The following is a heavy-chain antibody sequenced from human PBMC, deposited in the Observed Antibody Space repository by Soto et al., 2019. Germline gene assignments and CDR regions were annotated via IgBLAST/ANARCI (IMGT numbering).Heavy chain of an antibody. D-gene: IGHD4-17*01. CDR1: GYTFTSYA. V-gene: IGHV1-18*01. Sequence: VASVKVSCKASGYTFTSYAMHWVRQAPGQRLEWMGWISAYNGNTNYAQKLQGRVTMTTDTSTSTAYMELRSLRSDDTAVYYCARDHYYGDYGWRWFDPWGQGTLVTVSS. J-gene: IGHJ5*02. CDR2: ISAYNGNT. CDR3: ARDHYYGDYGWRWFDP.